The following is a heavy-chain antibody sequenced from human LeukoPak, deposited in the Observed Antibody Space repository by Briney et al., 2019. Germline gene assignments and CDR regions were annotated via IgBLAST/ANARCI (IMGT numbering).Heavy chain of an antibody. V-gene: IGHV3-30*18. D-gene: IGHD6-13*01. CDR3: AKVYSSSWRFDY. J-gene: IGHJ4*02. Sequence: PGRSLRLSCAASGFTFSSYGMHWVRQAPGKGLEWVAVISYDGSNKYYEDSVKGRFTISRDNSKNTLYLQMNSLRAEDTAVYYCAKVYSSSWRFDYWGQGTLVTVSS. CDR2: ISYDGSNK. CDR1: GFTFSSYG.